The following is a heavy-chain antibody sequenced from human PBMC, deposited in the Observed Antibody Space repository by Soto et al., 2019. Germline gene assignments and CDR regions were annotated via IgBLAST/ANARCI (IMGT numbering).Heavy chain of an antibody. CDR1: GGTFSSYA. CDR2: IIPIFGTA. Sequence: GSSVKVSCKASGGTFSSYAISWVRQAPGQGLEWMGGIIPIFGTANYAQKFQGRVTITADESTSTAYMELRSLRSEDTAVYYCARGVGGYSNYYRYYYGMDVWGQGTTVTVSS. CDR3: ARGVGGYSNYYRYYYGMDV. J-gene: IGHJ6*02. V-gene: IGHV1-69*13. D-gene: IGHD4-4*01.